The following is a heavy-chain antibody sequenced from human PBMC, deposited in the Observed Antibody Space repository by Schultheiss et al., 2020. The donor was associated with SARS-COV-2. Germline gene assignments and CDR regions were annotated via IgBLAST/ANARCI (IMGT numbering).Heavy chain of an antibody. CDR3: APSGGILTF. V-gene: IGHV1-46*01. D-gene: IGHD3/OR15-3a*01. CDR1: GYTFTGYY. CDR2: INPSGGST. J-gene: IGHJ4*02. Sequence: ASVKVSCKASGYTFTGYYMHWVRQAPGQGLEWMGIINPSGGSTSYAQKFQGRVTMTRDTSTSTVYMELYNLTPEDTAVYYCAPSGGILTFWGPGTLVTVSS.